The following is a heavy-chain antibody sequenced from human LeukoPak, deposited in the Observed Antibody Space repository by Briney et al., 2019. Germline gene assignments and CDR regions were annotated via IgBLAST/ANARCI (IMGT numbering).Heavy chain of an antibody. CDR3: AKSGVLRFLEWLLYFDY. J-gene: IGHJ4*02. CDR2: ISGSGGST. V-gene: IGHV3-23*01. CDR1: GFTFSSYA. D-gene: IGHD3-3*01. Sequence: PGGSLRLSCAASGFTFSSYAMSWVRQAPGKGLEWVSAISGSGGSTYYADSVRGRFTISRDNSKNTLYLQMNSLRAEDTAVYYCAKSGVLRFLEWLLYFDYWGQGTLVTVSS.